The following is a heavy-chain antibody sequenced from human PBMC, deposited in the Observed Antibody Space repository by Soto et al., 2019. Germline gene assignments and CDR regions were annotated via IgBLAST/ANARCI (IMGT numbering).Heavy chain of an antibody. V-gene: IGHV4-59*01. Sequence: PSEALSLTCTRFGCTINTYCWGRVPPPPGKGLEWIGYIYYSGSTNYNPPLKSRVTISVDTSKNQFSLKLSSVTAADTAVYFCERVWGGAFEFRTQGTMVTVSS. CDR1: GCTINTYC. J-gene: IGHJ3*01. CDR3: ERVWGGAFEF. D-gene: IGHD3-10*01. CDR2: IYYSGST.